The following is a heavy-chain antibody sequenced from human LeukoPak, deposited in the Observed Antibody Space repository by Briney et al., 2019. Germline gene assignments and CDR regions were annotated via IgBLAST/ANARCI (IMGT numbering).Heavy chain of an antibody. CDR2: MNPNSGNT. D-gene: IGHD2-2*01. Sequence: AAVKVSCKASGYTFTSYDINWVRQAPGQGLEWMGWMNPNSGNTGYAQKFQGRVTMTRNTSRSTAYMELSSLRSEDTAVYYCARGQYQLSPYYYGMDVWGQGTTVTVSS. CDR1: GYTFTSYD. CDR3: ARGQYQLSPYYYGMDV. V-gene: IGHV1-8*01. J-gene: IGHJ6*02.